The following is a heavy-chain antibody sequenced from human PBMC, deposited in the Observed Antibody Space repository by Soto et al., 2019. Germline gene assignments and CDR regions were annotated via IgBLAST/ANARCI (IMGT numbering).Heavy chain of an antibody. D-gene: IGHD3-22*01. Sequence: ASVKVSCKASGYTFTSYDINWVRQATGQGLEWMGWMNPNSGNTGYAQKFQGWVTMTRDTSISTAYMELSRLRSDDTAVYYCARGDSSGYYSHYYYGMDVWGQGTTVTVSS. V-gene: IGHV1-8*01. CDR1: GYTFTSYD. J-gene: IGHJ6*02. CDR2: MNPNSGNT. CDR3: ARGDSSGYYSHYYYGMDV.